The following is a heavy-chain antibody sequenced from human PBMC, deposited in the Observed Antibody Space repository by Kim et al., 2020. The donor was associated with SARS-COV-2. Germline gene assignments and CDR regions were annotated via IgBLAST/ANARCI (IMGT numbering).Heavy chain of an antibody. CDR3: ARGPYDSSGSYYFDY. J-gene: IGHJ4*02. CDR1: GGSVSSTPHY. D-gene: IGHD3-22*01. V-gene: IGHV4-39*07. Sequence: SETLSLTCAVSGGSVSSTPHYWGWVRQPPGKGLDWIGYIYYSGSTYYNPSLMSRVTMSIDTSKNQFSLKVSSVTAADTAVYYCARGPYDSSGSYYFDYWGQGTLVSVSS. CDR2: IYYSGST.